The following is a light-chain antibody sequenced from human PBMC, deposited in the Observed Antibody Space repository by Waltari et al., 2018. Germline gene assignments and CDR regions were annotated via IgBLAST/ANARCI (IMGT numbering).Light chain of an antibody. V-gene: IGKV1-39*01. CDR1: QVISSS. CDR3: QQSYSTGFT. J-gene: IGKJ3*01. CDR2: AAS. Sequence: DIQMTQSPSSLSASVGDRVTISCRASQVISSSLNWYQQKPGKATKLLIYAASNLPTGVPSRFSGRGSGPNFTLTISDLQPEDFATYHCQQSYSTGFTFGPGTRLDLK.